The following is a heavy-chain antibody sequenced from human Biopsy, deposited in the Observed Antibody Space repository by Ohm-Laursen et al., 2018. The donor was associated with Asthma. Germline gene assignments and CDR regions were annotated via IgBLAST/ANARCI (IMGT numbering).Heavy chain of an antibody. Sequence: GTLSLTCAVSGVSIRSYYWTWIRQPPGKGLEWIGNIHYSGSTYSNPSLKSRVTISVDTSKKQISLRLTSVTAADTAVYYCARGSSSRLSQWELLVSGGKRAHSYYGVDVWGQGTTVTVSS. CDR2: IHYSGST. J-gene: IGHJ6*02. V-gene: IGHV4-59*12. CDR1: GVSIRSYY. D-gene: IGHD1-26*01. CDR3: ARGSSSRLSQWELLVSGGKRAHSYYGVDV.